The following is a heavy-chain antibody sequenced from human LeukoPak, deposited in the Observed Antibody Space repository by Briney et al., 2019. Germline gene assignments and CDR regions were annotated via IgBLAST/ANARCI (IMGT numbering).Heavy chain of an antibody. J-gene: IGHJ4*02. CDR3: ARDRYDYDSFGYYYFDY. CDR1: GGSVSSGSYY. CDR2: VYYSGST. D-gene: IGHD3-22*01. Sequence: PSETLSLTCTVSGGSVSSGSYYWSWIRQPPGKGLEWIGYVYYSGSTNYNPSLKSRVTISVDTSKNLFSLKLSSVTTADTAVYYCARDRYDYDSFGYYYFDYWGQGTLVTVSS. V-gene: IGHV4-61*03.